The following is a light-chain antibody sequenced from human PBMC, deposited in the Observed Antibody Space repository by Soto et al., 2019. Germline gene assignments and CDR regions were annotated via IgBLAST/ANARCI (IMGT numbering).Light chain of an antibody. Sequence: DIQMTQSRSYVSASVGDRDTITCRASQGIKNWLAWYQQKPGKAPNLLIYTGSSLQSGVPSRFSGSGSGTEFTLTISGLQPDDFATYYCQQYNTYSWTFGQGTKVDIK. CDR1: QGIKNW. CDR3: QQYNTYSWT. J-gene: IGKJ1*01. CDR2: TGS. V-gene: IGKV1-12*01.